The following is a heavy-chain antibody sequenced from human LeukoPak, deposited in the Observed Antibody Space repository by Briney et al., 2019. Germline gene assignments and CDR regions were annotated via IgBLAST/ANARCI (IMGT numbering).Heavy chain of an antibody. CDR3: AREWDRVEMATIYRAVDGGPKGY. J-gene: IGHJ4*02. V-gene: IGHV3-48*04. CDR1: GFTFSSYS. D-gene: IGHD5-24*01. CDR2: ISSSSSTI. Sequence: PEGSLRLSCAASGFTFSSYSMNWVRQAPGKGLEWVPYISSSSSTIYYADSVEGRFTISRDNAKNSLYLQMNSLRAEDTAVYYCAREWDRVEMATIYRAVDGGPKGYWGQGTLVTVSS.